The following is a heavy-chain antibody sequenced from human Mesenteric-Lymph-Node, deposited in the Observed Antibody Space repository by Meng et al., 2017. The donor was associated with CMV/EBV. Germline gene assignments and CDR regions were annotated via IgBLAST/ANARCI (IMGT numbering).Heavy chain of an antibody. CDR3: ARVSSSSWYYFDY. Sequence: SETLSLTCTVSGGSISSYYWSWIRQPPGKGLDWIGYIYYSGSTDYNPSLKSRVTISVDTSKNQFSLNLSSVTAADTAVYYCARVSSSSWYYFDYWGQGTLVTVSS. D-gene: IGHD6-13*01. CDR1: GGSISSYY. CDR2: IYYSGST. V-gene: IGHV4-59*01. J-gene: IGHJ4*02.